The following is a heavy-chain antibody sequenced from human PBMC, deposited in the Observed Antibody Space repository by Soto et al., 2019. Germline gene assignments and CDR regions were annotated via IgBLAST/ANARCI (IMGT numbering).Heavy chain of an antibody. D-gene: IGHD5-12*01. V-gene: IGHV3-13*01. CDR3: TRVALSDYTMDV. Sequence: GGSLRLSCAASGFTFSSYDLYLVRQAPGKGLEWVASIGTADDTYYPGSVEGRFTISRDNTKNSFYLQLNSLRPGDTAVYYCTRVALSDYTMDVWGQGTTVTVSS. CDR1: GFTFSSYD. J-gene: IGHJ6*02. CDR2: IGTADDT.